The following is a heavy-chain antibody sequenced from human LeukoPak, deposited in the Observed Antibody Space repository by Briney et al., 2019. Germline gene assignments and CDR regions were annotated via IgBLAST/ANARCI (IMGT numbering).Heavy chain of an antibody. D-gene: IGHD3-22*01. V-gene: IGHV3-43*02. Sequence: GGSLRLSCAASGFTFDDYAMHWVRQAPGKGLEWVSLISGDGGSTYYADSVKGRFTISRDNSKNSLYLQMNSLRTEDTALYYCAKAHSSGYYYGGYYFDYWGQGTLVTVSS. J-gene: IGHJ4*02. CDR3: AKAHSSGYYYGGYYFDY. CDR1: GFTFDDYA. CDR2: ISGDGGST.